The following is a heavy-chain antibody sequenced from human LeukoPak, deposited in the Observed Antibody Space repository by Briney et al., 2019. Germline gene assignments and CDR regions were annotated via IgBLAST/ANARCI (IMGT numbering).Heavy chain of an antibody. D-gene: IGHD3-3*01. CDR2: IYYSGST. CDR1: GGSVSSYY. V-gene: IGHV4-59*02. Sequence: SETLSLTCTVSGGSVSSYYWSWIRQPPGKGLEWIGYIYYSGSTNYNPSLKSRVTISVDTSKNQFSLKLSSVTAADTAVYYCASGSPHKYYDFWSGYCYWGQGTLVTVSS. J-gene: IGHJ4*02. CDR3: ASGSPHKYYDFWSGYCY.